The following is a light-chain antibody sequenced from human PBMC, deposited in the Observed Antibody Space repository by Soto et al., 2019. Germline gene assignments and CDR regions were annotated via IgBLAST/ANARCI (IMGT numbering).Light chain of an antibody. V-gene: IGKV3-20*01. CDR2: DAS. J-gene: IGKJ1*01. CDR1: QSVSSGY. Sequence: IVLTQSPGTLSLSPGERGTLSCRASQSVSSGYLAWYQQKPGQAPRLLIYDASSRATGIPDRFSGSGSGTDFTLTISRLEPEDFAVYYCLQYGSSPRTFRQGTKVEIK. CDR3: LQYGSSPRT.